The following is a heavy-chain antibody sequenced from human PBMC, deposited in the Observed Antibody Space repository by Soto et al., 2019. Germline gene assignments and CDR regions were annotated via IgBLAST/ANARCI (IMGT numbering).Heavy chain of an antibody. Sequence: QVQLVESGGGVVQPGRSLRLSCAASGFTFSSYGMHWVRQAPGKGLEWVAVISYDGSNKYYADSVKGRFTISRDNSKNTLYLQMNSLRADDTAVYYCAKDRFLESVHLFDYWGQGTMVTVSS. J-gene: IGHJ4*02. V-gene: IGHV3-30*18. CDR2: ISYDGSNK. D-gene: IGHD3-3*01. CDR1: GFTFSSYG. CDR3: AKDRFLESVHLFDY.